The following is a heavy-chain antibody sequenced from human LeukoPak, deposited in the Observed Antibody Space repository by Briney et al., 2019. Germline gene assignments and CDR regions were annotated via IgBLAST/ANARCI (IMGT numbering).Heavy chain of an antibody. CDR3: AREIDHDAFDI. CDR1: GFTFNDYY. J-gene: IGHJ3*02. V-gene: IGHV3-11*01. Sequence: GGSLRLSCAASGFTFNDYYMSWFRQSPGKGLEGVSYISNRGSTIYYADSVKGRFTISRDNAKNSLSLQMNSLRAEDTAVYYCAREIDHDAFDIWGQGAMVTVSS. CDR2: ISNRGSTI.